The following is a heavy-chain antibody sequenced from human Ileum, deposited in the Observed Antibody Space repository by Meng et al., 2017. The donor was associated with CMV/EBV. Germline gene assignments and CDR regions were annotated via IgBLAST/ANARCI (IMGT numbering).Heavy chain of an antibody. D-gene: IGHD2-2*02. Sequence: GGSLISCAASGFTFDDYAMHWVRQAPGKGLEWVSGISWNTNSIVYADSVKGRFTISRDNAKNSLYLQMNSLRAEDTALYYCAKVASRYCSSTSCYTRPYYFDYWGQGTLVTVSS. CDR3: AKVASRYCSSTSCYTRPYYFDY. CDR1: GFTFDDYA. V-gene: IGHV3-9*01. CDR2: ISWNTNSI. J-gene: IGHJ4*02.